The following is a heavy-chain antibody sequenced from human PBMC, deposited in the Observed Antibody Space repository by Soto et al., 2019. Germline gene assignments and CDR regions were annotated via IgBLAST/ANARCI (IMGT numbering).Heavy chain of an antibody. J-gene: IGHJ4*02. CDR2: ISGSGDST. CDR1: GFTFSSYA. V-gene: IGHV3-23*01. D-gene: IGHD3-10*01. CDR3: AKRGSGSYFDY. Sequence: EVQLLESGGGLVQPGGSLRLSCAASGFTFSSYAMRWVRQAPGKGLEWVSAISGSGDSTYYADSVKGRFTISRDNSKNTLYLQRNSLRAEETAVYYCAKRGSGSYFDYWGQGTLVTVSS.